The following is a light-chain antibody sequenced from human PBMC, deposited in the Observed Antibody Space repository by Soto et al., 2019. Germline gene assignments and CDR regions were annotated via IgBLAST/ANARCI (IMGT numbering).Light chain of an antibody. Sequence: IVMAQAPATLSGSRGEIATLSFRASQSVSSNLAWYQQKLGQAPRLLIYAASTRATGIPARFSGSGSGTVFTLTISSLQPEDFAVYYCQQYNNWPPLTFGGGTKVDIK. CDR1: QSVSSN. J-gene: IGKJ4*01. CDR3: QQYNNWPPLT. CDR2: AAS. V-gene: IGKV3-15*01.